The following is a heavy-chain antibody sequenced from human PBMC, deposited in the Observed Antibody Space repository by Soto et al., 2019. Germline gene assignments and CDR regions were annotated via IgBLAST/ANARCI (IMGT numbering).Heavy chain of an antibody. CDR1: GFTFSSYG. J-gene: IGHJ1*01. Sequence: QVQLVESGGGVVQPGRSLRLSCAASGFTFSSYGMHWVRQAPGKGLEWVAVISYDGSNKYYADSVKGRFTISRDNSKNTLNLQMXXLRAEDTAVYYCAKDNSQTHYYDSSGYYYTEYFQHWGQGTLVTVSS. V-gene: IGHV3-30*18. CDR3: AKDNSQTHYYDSSGYYYTEYFQH. CDR2: ISYDGSNK. D-gene: IGHD3-22*01.